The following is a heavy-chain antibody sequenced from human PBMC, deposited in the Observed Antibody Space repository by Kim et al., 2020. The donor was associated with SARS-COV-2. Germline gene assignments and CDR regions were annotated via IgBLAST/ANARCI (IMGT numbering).Heavy chain of an antibody. Sequence: ASVKVSCKTFAYTFIDYYIHWVRQAPGQGLEWMGRINTNSGVTKYPQKFQGRVTMTRDTSIGTAYMEVSSLRSDDTAVYYCARAADFGLGTYNYGMDVWG. D-gene: IGHD3-10*01. CDR2: INTNSGVT. CDR3: ARAADFGLGTYNYGMDV. V-gene: IGHV1-2*06. J-gene: IGHJ6*02. CDR1: AYTFIDYY.